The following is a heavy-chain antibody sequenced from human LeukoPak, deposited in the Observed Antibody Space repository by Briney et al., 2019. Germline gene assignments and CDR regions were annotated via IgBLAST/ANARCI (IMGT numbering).Heavy chain of an antibody. CDR2: ISYDGSKK. CDR3: ANYGSVSYFAY. Sequence: GRSLRLSCAASGFTFSSYAMHWARQAPGKGLEWVAVISYDGSKKYYADSVKGRFTISRDNAKNSLYLQMNSLRAEDTAVYYCANYGSVSYFAYWGQGTLVTVSS. J-gene: IGHJ4*02. V-gene: IGHV3-30-3*01. D-gene: IGHD3-10*01. CDR1: GFTFSSYA.